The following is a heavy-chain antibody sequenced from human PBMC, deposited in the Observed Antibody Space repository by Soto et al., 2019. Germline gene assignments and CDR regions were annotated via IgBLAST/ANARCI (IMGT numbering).Heavy chain of an antibody. CDR2: ISAYNGNT. D-gene: IGHD3-22*01. J-gene: IGHJ1*01. CDR3: ARDRSYYDRSGRHFQH. CDR1: GYTFTSYG. Sequence: ASVKVSCKASGYTFTSYGISWVRQAPGQGLEWMGWISAYNGNTNYAQKLQGRVTMTTDTSTSTAYMELRSLRSDDTAVYYCARDRSYYDRSGRHFQHWGQGTLVTVSS. V-gene: IGHV1-18*01.